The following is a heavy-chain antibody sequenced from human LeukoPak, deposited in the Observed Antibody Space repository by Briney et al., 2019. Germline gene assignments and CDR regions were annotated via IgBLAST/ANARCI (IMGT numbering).Heavy chain of an antibody. CDR3: ARQIDSSGYYDDAFDI. CDR1: GGTFSSYT. CDR2: IIPILGIA. D-gene: IGHD3-22*01. J-gene: IGHJ3*02. V-gene: IGHV1-69*02. Sequence: SVKVSCKASGGTFSSYTISWVRQAPGQGLEWMGRIIPILGIANYAQKFQGRVTITADKSTSTAYMELSSLRSEDTAVYYCARQIDSSGYYDDAFDIWGQGTMVTVSS.